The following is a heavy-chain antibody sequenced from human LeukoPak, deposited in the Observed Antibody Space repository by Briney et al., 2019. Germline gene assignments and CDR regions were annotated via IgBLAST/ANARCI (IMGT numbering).Heavy chain of an antibody. V-gene: IGHV3-11*01. CDR1: GFTFSDYY. CDR2: ISYSGTI. Sequence: PAGTLRLSCVASGFTFSDYYMGWIRQAPGKGLEWVSYISYSGTIYYADSVQGRFTISRDNAKNSLYLQMNSLRAADTAVYYCSKDILSAGLFFDYCNQGTLVTASS. D-gene: IGHD3-10*01. J-gene: IGHJ4*02. CDR3: SKDILSAGLFFDY.